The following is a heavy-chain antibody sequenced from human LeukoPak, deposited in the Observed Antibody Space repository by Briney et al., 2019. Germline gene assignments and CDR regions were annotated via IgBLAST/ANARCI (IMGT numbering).Heavy chain of an antibody. CDR3: ARDLGSSSAADYFDY. CDR1: GGTFSSYA. V-gene: IGHV1-69*13. J-gene: IGHJ4*02. CDR2: IIPIFGTA. Sequence: SVKVSCKASGGTFSSYAISWVRQAPGQGLEWMGGIIPIFGTANYAQKFQGRVTITADESTSTAYMELSSLRSEDTAVYYCARDLGSSSAADYFDYWGQGTLVTASS. D-gene: IGHD6-6*01.